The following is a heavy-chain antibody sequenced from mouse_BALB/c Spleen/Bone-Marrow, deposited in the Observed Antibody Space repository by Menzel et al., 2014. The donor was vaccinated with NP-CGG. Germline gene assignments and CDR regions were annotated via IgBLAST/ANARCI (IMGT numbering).Heavy chain of an antibody. CDR2: IDPENGDT. J-gene: IGHJ4*01. CDR1: GFNIKDYY. D-gene: IGHD2-1*01. V-gene: IGHV14-4*02. Sequence: VQLLQPGAELVRSGASVKLSCTASGFNIKDYYMHWVKQRPEQGLEWIGWIDPENGDTEYAPKFQGKATMTADTSSNTAYLQLSSLTSEDTAVYYCNGNYYAMDYWGQGTSVTVSS. CDR3: NGNYYAMDY.